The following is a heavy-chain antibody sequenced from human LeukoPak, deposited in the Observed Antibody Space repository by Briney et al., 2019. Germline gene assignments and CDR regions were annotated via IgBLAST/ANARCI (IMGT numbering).Heavy chain of an antibody. Sequence: ASVKLSCKASGYTFADYYMQWVRQAPGQGLEWMGWINPNSGGTNYAQKFQGRVTMTRDTSISTAYMELSSLRSDDSAVYYCARGVSGAYYYYYMDVWGKGTTVTVSS. V-gene: IGHV1-2*02. D-gene: IGHD1-26*01. CDR3: ARGVSGAYYYYYMDV. CDR1: GYTFADYY. CDR2: INPNSGGT. J-gene: IGHJ6*03.